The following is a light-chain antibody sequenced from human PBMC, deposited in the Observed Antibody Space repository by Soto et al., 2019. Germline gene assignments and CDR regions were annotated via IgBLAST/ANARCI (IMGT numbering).Light chain of an antibody. V-gene: IGKV1-6*02. CDR1: LAIRND. CDR3: LQDYNHPYT. Sequence: AIQMTQSPSSLSASVGDRVTITCRASLAIRNDLGWYQHKPGKAPKLLIYAASRLENGVPSRFSGSGSGTDFTLTISSLQPEDFATYYCLQDYNHPYTFGQGTRLEIK. J-gene: IGKJ2*01. CDR2: AAS.